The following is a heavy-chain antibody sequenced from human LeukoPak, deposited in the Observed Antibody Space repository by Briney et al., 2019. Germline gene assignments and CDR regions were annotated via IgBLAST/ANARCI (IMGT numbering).Heavy chain of an antibody. CDR3: GRDYEERATDY. J-gene: IGHJ4*02. CDR2: ISSGSSII. D-gene: IGHD5-24*01. V-gene: IGHV3-48*04. CDR1: GSTFSSYS. Sequence: GGSLRLSCAASGSTFSSYSMTWVRQAPGKGLEWVSYISSGSSIINYAETVRGRFTISRDYAKNLLYLQMNSLRAEDTAVYYCGRDYEERATDYWGQGTLVTVSS.